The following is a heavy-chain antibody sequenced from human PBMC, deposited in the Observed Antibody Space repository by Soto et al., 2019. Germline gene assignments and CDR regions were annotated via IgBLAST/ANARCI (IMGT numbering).Heavy chain of an antibody. CDR2: ISSSSSTI. CDR1: GFTFSSYS. V-gene: IGHV3-48*02. D-gene: IGHD3-22*01. J-gene: IGHJ4*01. Sequence: WGSRRLSCAASGFTFSSYSMNWVRQAPGKGLEWVSYISSSSSTIYYADSVKGRFTISRDNAKNSLYLQMNSLRDEDTAVYYCARAYYYDSSGYYYFDCWGNGNMVTVSA. CDR3: ARAYYYDSSGYYYFDC.